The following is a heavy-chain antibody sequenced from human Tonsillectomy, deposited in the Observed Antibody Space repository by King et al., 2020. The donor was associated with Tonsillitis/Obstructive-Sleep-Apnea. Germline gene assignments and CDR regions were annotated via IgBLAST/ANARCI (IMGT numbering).Heavy chain of an antibody. D-gene: IGHD5-18*01. CDR3: AKGRGFTYGPSDAFDI. V-gene: IGHV3-33*06. CDR1: GFTFSTSG. J-gene: IGHJ3*02. CDR2: IWFDGSNK. Sequence: VQLVESGGGVVQPGRSLRLSCAASGFTFSTSGMHWVRQAPGKGLEWVAVIWFDGSNKYYTDSVKGRFTISRDNSKNTLYLQMNSLRAEDTAVYYCAKGRGFTYGPSDAFDIWGQGTMVTVSS.